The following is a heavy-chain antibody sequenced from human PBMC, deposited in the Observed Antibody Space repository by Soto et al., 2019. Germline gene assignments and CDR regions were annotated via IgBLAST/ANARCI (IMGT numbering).Heavy chain of an antibody. V-gene: IGHV4-39*01. J-gene: IGHJ6*03. CDR1: GGSISSSRYY. CDR2: IYYSGST. Sequence: QLQLQESGPGLVKPSETLSLTCTVSGGSISSSRYYWGWIRQPPGKGLEWIGSIYYSGSTYYNPSLTSRVTISVDTSTNQFSLKLSSVTAADTAVYYCGRIGYCSGGSCYSHYYYYMDVWGKGTTVTVSS. D-gene: IGHD2-15*01. CDR3: GRIGYCSGGSCYSHYYYYMDV.